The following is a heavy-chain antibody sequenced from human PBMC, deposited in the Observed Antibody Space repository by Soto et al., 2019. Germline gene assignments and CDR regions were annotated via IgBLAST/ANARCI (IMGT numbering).Heavy chain of an antibody. CDR3: ATSQFCSSTTSYLAY. D-gene: IGHD2-2*01. Sequence: QVQLVQSGAEVKKPGASVKVSCKASGYTFASHAMHWVRQAPGQRLEWMGWINSGNGDTKYSQKFQGRVTITRDTSASTAYMGLGSLRSEDTAVYYCATSQFCSSTTSYLAYWGQGTLVTVSS. J-gene: IGHJ4*02. CDR2: INSGNGDT. V-gene: IGHV1-3*01. CDR1: GYTFASHA.